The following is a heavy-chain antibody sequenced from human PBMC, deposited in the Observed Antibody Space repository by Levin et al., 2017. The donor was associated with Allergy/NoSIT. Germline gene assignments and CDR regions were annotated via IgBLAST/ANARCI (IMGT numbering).Heavy chain of an antibody. J-gene: IGHJ4*02. CDR3: AREWLEESLDY. Sequence: GESLKISCKASGYTFTTYGVSWVRQAPGQGLEWMGWISVNNGDTSYSQKFQGRISMTADTSTSTAYMELRSLKSDDTAVYYCAREWLEESLDYWGQGTLVTVSS. CDR1: GYTFTTYG. CDR2: ISVNNGDT. V-gene: IGHV1-18*01. D-gene: IGHD6-19*01.